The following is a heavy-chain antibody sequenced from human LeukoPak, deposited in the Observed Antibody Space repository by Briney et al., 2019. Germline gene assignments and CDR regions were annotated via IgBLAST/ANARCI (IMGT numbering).Heavy chain of an antibody. D-gene: IGHD1/OR15-1a*01. Sequence: ASVKVSCKVSGYTFTDYYMHWVQQAPGKGLEWMGLVDPEEGETIYAEKFQGRVTITADTSTDTAYMELSSLRSEDTAVYYCATVKNGGNNLFDYWGQGTLVTVSS. CDR2: VDPEEGET. CDR1: GYTFTDYY. CDR3: ATVKNGGNNLFDY. V-gene: IGHV1-69-2*01. J-gene: IGHJ4*02.